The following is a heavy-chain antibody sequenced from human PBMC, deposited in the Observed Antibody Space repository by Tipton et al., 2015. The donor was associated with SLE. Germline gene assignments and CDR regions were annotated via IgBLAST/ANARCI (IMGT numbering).Heavy chain of an antibody. V-gene: IGHV4-39*07. J-gene: IGHJ6*03. CDR2: IYYSGST. Sequence: TLSLTCTVSGGSISSSDYYWDWIRQPPGKGLEWIGSIYYSGSTYYNPSLKSRVTISVDTSKNQFSLRLSSVTAADTAVYYCARDDRSSYYMDVWGRGTTVTVSS. CDR3: ARDDRSSYYMDV. CDR1: GGSISSSDYY.